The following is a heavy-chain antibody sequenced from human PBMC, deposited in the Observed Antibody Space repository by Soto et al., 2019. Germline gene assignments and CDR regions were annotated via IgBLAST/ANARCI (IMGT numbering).Heavy chain of an antibody. V-gene: IGHV3-21*01. Sequence: GGSLRLSCAASGFTFSSYGMHWVRQAPGKGLEWVSSISSSSSYIYYADSVKGRFTISRDNAKNSLYLQMNSLRAEDTAVYYCARDLPPVAFDYWGQGTLVTVSS. CDR1: GFTFSSYG. J-gene: IGHJ4*02. D-gene: IGHD5-12*01. CDR2: ISSSSSYI. CDR3: ARDLPPVAFDY.